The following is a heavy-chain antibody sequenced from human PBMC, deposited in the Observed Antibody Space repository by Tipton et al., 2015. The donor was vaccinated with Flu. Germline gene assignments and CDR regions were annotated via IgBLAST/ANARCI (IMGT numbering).Heavy chain of an antibody. CDR2: ISAYNGNT. Sequence: QLVQSGAEMKKPGASVKVSCKTSGYSFINYGISWVRQAPGQGLEWMGWISAYNGNTNYAQSLQGRVTLTTDTSTSTAYMELRSLRFADTAVYYWARDPAAGEFDYWGQGTLVAVSS. V-gene: IGHV1-18*04. CDR3: ARDPAAGEFDY. D-gene: IGHD6-13*01. CDR1: GYSFINYG. J-gene: IGHJ4*02.